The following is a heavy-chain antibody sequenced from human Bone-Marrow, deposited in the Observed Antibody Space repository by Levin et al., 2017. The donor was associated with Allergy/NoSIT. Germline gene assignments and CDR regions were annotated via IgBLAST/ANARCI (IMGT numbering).Heavy chain of an antibody. D-gene: IGHD4-11*01. CDR2: IYYSGNT. CDR3: ARGDAGLHGHLDY. CDR1: GGSISTTRYY. V-gene: IGHV4-39*01. Sequence: RSQTLSLTCSVSGGSISTTRYYWGWIRQPPGKGLEWIGSIYYSGNTYYSPSLKSRIAISVDTSKNQVSLKVSSVTAADTAVDYCARGDAGLHGHLDYWGQGTLVTVSS. J-gene: IGHJ4*02.